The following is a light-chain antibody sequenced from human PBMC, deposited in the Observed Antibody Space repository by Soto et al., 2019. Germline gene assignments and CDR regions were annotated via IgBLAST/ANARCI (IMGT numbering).Light chain of an antibody. CDR1: SSDVGGYNY. CDR2: DVS. Sequence: QSALTQPASVSGSPGQSITISCTGTSSDVGGYNYVSWYQQHPGKAPKLIIYDVSSRPSGVSNRFSGSKSGNTASLTISGLRAEDEADYSCSSYSGSSTLYVFGSGTKLIVL. CDR3: SSYSGSSTLYV. V-gene: IGLV2-14*01. J-gene: IGLJ1*01.